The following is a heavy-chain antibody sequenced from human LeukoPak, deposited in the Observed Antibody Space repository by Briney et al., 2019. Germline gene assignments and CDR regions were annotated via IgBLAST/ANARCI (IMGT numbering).Heavy chain of an antibody. CDR2: INPNSGGT. Sequence: ASVKVSCKASGYTFTGYYMHWVRQAPGQGLEWMGWINPNSGGTNYAQKFQGRVTMTRDTSISTAYMELSRLRSDDTAVYYCARGVALYYYYGMDVWGQGTTVTVSS. J-gene: IGHJ6*02. CDR1: GYTFTGYY. CDR3: ARGVALYYYYGMDV. V-gene: IGHV1-2*02.